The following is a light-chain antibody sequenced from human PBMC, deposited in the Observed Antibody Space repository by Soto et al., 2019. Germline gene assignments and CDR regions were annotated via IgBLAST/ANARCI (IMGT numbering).Light chain of an antibody. CDR3: QQAYSFPIT. CDR1: QDIAAY. CDR2: AAS. V-gene: IGKV1D-12*01. J-gene: IGKJ5*01. Sequence: DIQVTQSPSSVSASVVDRVTITCRASQDIAAYLAWYQHKPGRAPELLIHAASSLQSGVPSRFSGSGSGTDFTLTINSLQPEDFATYYCQQAYSFPITCGQGTRLEIK.